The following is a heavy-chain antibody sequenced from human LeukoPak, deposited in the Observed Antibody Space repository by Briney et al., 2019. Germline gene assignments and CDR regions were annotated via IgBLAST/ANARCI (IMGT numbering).Heavy chain of an antibody. D-gene: IGHD1-26*01. J-gene: IGHJ4*02. V-gene: IGHV3-15*01. CDR3: TLNSGTYYLFY. CDR2: IKSKTDGGPT. Sequence: GGSLRLSCVASGFTFSNAWMSWVRQAPGKGLEWVGRIKSKTDGGPTDYAAPVKGRFTISRDDSKNTLYLQMNSLKTEDTAVYYCTLNSGTYYLFYWGQGTLVTVSS. CDR1: GFTFSNAW.